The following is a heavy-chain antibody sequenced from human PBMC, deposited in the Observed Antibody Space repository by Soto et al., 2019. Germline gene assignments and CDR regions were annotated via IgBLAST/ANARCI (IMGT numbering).Heavy chain of an antibody. Sequence: GGSLRLSCAASGFTFSSYAMHWVRQAPGKGLEWVAVISYDGSNKYYADSVKGRFTISRDNSKNTLYLQMNSLRAEDTAVYYCARVSGLYYDSSGYYKKDAFDIWGQGTMVTVSS. V-gene: IGHV3-30-3*01. J-gene: IGHJ3*02. CDR2: ISYDGSNK. CDR3: ARVSGLYYDSSGYYKKDAFDI. D-gene: IGHD3-22*01. CDR1: GFTFSSYA.